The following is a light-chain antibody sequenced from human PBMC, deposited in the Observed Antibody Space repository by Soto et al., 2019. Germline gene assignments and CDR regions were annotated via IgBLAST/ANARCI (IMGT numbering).Light chain of an antibody. CDR2: GNS. CDR1: SSNIGAGYD. Sequence: QSVLTQPPSVSGAPGQRVTISCTGSSSNIGAGYDVHWYQQLPGTAPKLLIYGNSNRPSGVPDRFSGSKSGTSASLAITGLQADDEADYSCQSYDSSRSVLFGGGTKVTVL. J-gene: IGLJ2*01. V-gene: IGLV1-40*01. CDR3: QSYDSSRSVL.